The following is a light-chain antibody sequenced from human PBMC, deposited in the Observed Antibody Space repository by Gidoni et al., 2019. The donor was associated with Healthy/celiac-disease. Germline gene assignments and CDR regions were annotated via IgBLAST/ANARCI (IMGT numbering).Light chain of an antibody. CDR3: QQYNSYSWM. CDR2: DAS. V-gene: IGKV1-5*01. CDR1: KSISSW. Sequence: DIQMTQSPSTLSASVGDRVTITCRASKSISSWLAWYQQKPGKAPKLLIHDASSLESGVPSRFSGSGSGTEFTLTISSLQPDDFATYYCQQYNSYSWMFGQGTKVEIK. J-gene: IGKJ1*01.